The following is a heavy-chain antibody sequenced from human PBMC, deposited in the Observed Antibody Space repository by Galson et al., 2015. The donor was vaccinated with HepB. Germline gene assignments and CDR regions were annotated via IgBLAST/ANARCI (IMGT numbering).Heavy chain of an antibody. J-gene: IGHJ5*02. CDR1: GGSISSSSYY. D-gene: IGHD2-15*01. CDR3: ARQGGGSRLWPVWFDP. V-gene: IGHV4-39*01. CDR2: IYYSGST. Sequence: ETLSLTCTVSGGSISSSSYYWRWIRQPPGKGLEWIGSIYYSGSTYYNPSLKSRVTISVDTSKNQFSLKLSSVTAADTAVYYCARQGGGSRLWPVWFDPWGQGTLVTVSS.